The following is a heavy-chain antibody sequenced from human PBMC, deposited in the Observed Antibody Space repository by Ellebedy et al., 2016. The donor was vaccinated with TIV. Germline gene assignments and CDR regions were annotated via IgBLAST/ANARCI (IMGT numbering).Heavy chain of an antibody. CDR3: AKGRGGRDDSSAPRYYFDY. V-gene: IGHV3-23*01. J-gene: IGHJ4*02. CDR2: ISNTGSRT. CDR1: GFTFSSYA. Sequence: GESLKISCAASGFTFSSYAMSWVLQAPGNGLEWVSTISNTGSRTYYADSVEGRFIISRDNSKKTLYLQMNSLRAEDTAVYYCAKGRGGRDDSSAPRYYFDYWGLGTLVTVSS. D-gene: IGHD3-22*01.